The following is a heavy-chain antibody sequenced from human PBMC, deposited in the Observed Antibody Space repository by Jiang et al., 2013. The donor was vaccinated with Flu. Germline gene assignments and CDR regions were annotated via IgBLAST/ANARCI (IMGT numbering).Heavy chain of an antibody. V-gene: IGHV1-69*17. CDR2: ILPIVGIA. CDR3: ARAASCGGDCYFFDS. D-gene: IGHD2-21*02. J-gene: IGHJ4*02. Sequence: GAEVKKPGSSVKVSCKASGGTSTSYTIIWVRQAPGQGLEWMGGILPIVGIADYAQKFQGRVTITADKSTSAAYMEFSSLRSEDTAIYYCARAASCGGDCYFFDSWGQG. CDR1: GGTSTSYT.